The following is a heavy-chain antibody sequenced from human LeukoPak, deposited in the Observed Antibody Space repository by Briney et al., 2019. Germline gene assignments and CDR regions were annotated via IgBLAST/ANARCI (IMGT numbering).Heavy chain of an antibody. J-gene: IGHJ4*02. V-gene: IGHV3-53*01. D-gene: IGHD3-22*01. CDR2: IYSGGST. CDR3: ARDSNYYDSSGYLD. CDR1: GFTVSSNY. Sequence: PGGSLRLSCTVSGFTVSSNYMSWVRQAPGKGLEWVSVIYSGGSTYYADSVKGRFTISRDNSKNTLYLQMNSLRAEDTAVYYCARDSNYYDSSGYLDWGQGTLVTVSS.